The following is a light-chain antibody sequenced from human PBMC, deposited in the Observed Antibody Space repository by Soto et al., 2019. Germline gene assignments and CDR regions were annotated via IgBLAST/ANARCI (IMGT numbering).Light chain of an antibody. CDR3: SSFAASNPWV. J-gene: IGLJ3*02. V-gene: IGLV2-8*01. CDR1: SSDVGAYNY. Sequence: QSVLTQPPSASGSPGQSVTISCTGTSSDVGAYNYVSWYQQHAGKAPKLVIYEVTKRPSGVPDRFSGSKSANTASLTVSGLHAEDEADYYCSSFAASNPWVFGGGTKRTVL. CDR2: EVT.